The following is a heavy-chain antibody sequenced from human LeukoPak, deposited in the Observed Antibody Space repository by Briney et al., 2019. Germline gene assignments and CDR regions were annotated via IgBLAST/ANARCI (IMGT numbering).Heavy chain of an antibody. D-gene: IGHD3-16*01. CDR3: ARVRYRLAETYIDY. CDR2: INPNSGGT. CDR1: GYTFTGYY. J-gene: IGHJ4*02. Sequence: GASVTVSCRASGYTFTGYYIHWVRHAPGQGLEWMGWINPNSGGTNYAQKFQGRVTMTRDTSSSTAYMELSRLRSDDTAVYYCARVRYRLAETYIDYWGQGTLVTVSS. V-gene: IGHV1-2*02.